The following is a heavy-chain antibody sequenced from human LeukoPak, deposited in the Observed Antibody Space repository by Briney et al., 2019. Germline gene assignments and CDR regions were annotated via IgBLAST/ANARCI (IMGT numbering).Heavy chain of an antibody. D-gene: IGHD3-22*01. CDR3: ARDFEERGYFVADFDY. CDR2: ISYSSSYI. V-gene: IGHV3-21*01. CDR1: GFTFSDYI. Sequence: GGSLRLSCAASGFTFSDYIINWVRQAPGKGLECVLSISYSSSYIYYADSVKGRFTISRDNARNSVYLQMNSLRVEDTAVYYCARDFEERGYFVADFDYWGQGTLVTVSS. J-gene: IGHJ4*02.